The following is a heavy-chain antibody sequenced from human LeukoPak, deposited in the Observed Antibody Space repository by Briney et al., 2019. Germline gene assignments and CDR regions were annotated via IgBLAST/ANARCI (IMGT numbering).Heavy chain of an antibody. V-gene: IGHV1-8*02. J-gene: IGHJ4*02. CDR1: GYTFSSYD. CDR2: MNPNSGNT. Sequence: ASVKVSCKASGYTFSSYDINWVRQATGQGLEWMGWMNPNSGNTAYAQKFQGRVTVSRDTSTSTAYMELSSLRSEDTAVYYCARLPKYSRPLDYWGQGTLVTVSS. D-gene: IGHD6-6*01. CDR3: ARLPKYSRPLDY.